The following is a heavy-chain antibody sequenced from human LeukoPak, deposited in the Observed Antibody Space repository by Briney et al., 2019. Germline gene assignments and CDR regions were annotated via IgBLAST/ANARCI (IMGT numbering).Heavy chain of an antibody. Sequence: PGGSLRLSCAASGFTFSSHWMNWVRQAPGKGLVWVSRVKGDGSTISYADSAKGRFTISRDNARNTLYLQMNSLRAEDTAVYYCAKSDDSSGYYYGIVYWGQGTLVTVSS. D-gene: IGHD3-22*01. J-gene: IGHJ4*02. V-gene: IGHV3-74*01. CDR3: AKSDDSSGYYYGIVY. CDR2: VKGDGSTI. CDR1: GFTFSSHW.